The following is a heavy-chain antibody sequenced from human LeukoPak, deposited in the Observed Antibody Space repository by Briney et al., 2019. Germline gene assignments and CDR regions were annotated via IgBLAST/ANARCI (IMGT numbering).Heavy chain of an antibody. CDR3: ARPDSSGWCSAFDA. D-gene: IGHD6-19*01. Sequence: GESLKISCKVSGYSFPNYWIGWVRQMPGKGLEWMGIIYPGDSDTRYSPSFQGQVTILADKSISTAYLQWSSLKASDTAMYYCARPDSSGWCSAFDAWGQGTMVTVSS. CDR2: IYPGDSDT. CDR1: GYSFPNYW. J-gene: IGHJ3*01. V-gene: IGHV5-51*01.